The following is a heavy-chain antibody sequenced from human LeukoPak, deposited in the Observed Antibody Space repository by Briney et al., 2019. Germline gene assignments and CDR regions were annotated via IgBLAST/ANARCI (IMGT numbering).Heavy chain of an antibody. CDR3: TTIKRGDIFGYFDY. Sequence: SETLSLTCTVSGGSISDSDYYWGWIRQPPGKGLEWIGSIYYSGYTYYNPSLKSRVTISVDTSENQFSLRLSSVTAADTAVYYCTTIKRGDIFGYFDYWGQGTLVTVSS. CDR1: GGSISDSDYY. D-gene: IGHD5-18*01. CDR2: IYYSGYT. V-gene: IGHV4-39*01. J-gene: IGHJ4*02.